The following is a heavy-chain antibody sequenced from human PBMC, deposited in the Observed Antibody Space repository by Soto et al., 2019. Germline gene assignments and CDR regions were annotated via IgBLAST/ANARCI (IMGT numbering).Heavy chain of an antibody. D-gene: IGHD4-17*01. V-gene: IGHV4-61*03. CDR3: ARRDYAIDS. CDR1: GDSVTTGSYY. Sequence: QLQESGPGLVKPSETLSLTCKVSGDSVTTGSYYWTWIRQPPGKGLEWIGYIYYSGSTKYNPSLKSRETIFADKSGSHFCLNLTSVTADDTAVYYCARRDYAIDSWGRGTLVTVSS. CDR2: IYYSGST. J-gene: IGHJ4*02.